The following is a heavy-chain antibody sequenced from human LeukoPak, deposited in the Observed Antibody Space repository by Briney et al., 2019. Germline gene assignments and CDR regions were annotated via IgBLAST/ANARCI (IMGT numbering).Heavy chain of an antibody. CDR2: TYFRYKWYT. Sequence: SHTLSLTCVISGDSVPSNIAAWNWVRQSPSRGLEWLGRTYFRYKWYTDYSPSVKSRISITGDSSKNQFSLHLNSVTPEDTAVYYCARVLTRTWPFYYYGLDVWGQGTTVTVSS. D-gene: IGHD2-2*01. CDR3: ARVLTRTWPFYYYGLDV. CDR1: GDSVPSNIAA. V-gene: IGHV6-1*01. J-gene: IGHJ6*02.